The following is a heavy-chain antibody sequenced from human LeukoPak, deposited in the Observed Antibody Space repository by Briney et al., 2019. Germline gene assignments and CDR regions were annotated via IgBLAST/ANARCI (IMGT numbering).Heavy chain of an antibody. Sequence: GGSLRLSCAASGFTVGSNYMNWVRQAPGKGLEWVSVIYSGGSIYYADSVKGRFTISRDISKNTVDLQLNSLRAEDTAVYYCASGKETSMAQGYWGQGTLVTVSS. V-gene: IGHV3-53*01. J-gene: IGHJ4*02. D-gene: IGHD5-18*01. CDR2: IYSGGSI. CDR3: ASGKETSMAQGY. CDR1: GFTVGSNY.